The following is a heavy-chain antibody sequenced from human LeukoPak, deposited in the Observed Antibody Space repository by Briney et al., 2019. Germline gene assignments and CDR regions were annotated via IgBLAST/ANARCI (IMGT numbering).Heavy chain of an antibody. J-gene: IGHJ6*02. V-gene: IGHV4-39*01. Sequence: SETLSLTCTVSGGSISSSSYYWGWIRQPPGKGLEWIGSIYYSGSTYYNPCLKSRVTISVDTSKNQFSLKLSSVTAADTAVYYCAGGYCSSTSCYKYYYYYYGTDVWGQGTTVTVSS. CDR1: GGSISSSSYY. D-gene: IGHD2-2*02. CDR2: IYYSGST. CDR3: AGGYCSSTSCYKYYYYYYGTDV.